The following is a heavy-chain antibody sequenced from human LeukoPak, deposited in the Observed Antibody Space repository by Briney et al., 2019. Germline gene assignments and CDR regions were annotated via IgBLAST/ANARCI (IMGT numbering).Heavy chain of an antibody. V-gene: IGHV3-7*01. D-gene: IGHD3-3*01. J-gene: IGHJ4*02. CDR2: IKQDGSEK. CDR3: ARIGFWSGYYPYFDY. Sequence: GGSLRLSCAASGFTFSSYWMSWVRQAPGKGLEWVANIKQDGSEKYYVDSVKGRFTISRDNAKNSLYLQMNSLRAEDTAVYYCARIGFWSGYYPYFDYWGQGTLVTVSS. CDR1: GFTFSSYW.